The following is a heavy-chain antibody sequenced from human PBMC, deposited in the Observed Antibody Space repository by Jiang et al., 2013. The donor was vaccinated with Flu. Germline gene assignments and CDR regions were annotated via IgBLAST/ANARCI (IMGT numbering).Heavy chain of an antibody. CDR2: MNPNSGNT. Sequence: SGAEVKKPGASVKVSCKASGYTFTSCDINWVRQATGQGLEWMGWMNPNSGNTGYAQKFQGRVTMTRDTSISTAYMELSSLRSEDTAVYYCAAVASYGSYYFDYWGQGSLVTVSS. D-gene: IGHD1-26*01. V-gene: IGHV1-8*01. J-gene: IGHJ4*02. CDR3: AAVASYGSYYFDY. CDR1: GYTFTSCD.